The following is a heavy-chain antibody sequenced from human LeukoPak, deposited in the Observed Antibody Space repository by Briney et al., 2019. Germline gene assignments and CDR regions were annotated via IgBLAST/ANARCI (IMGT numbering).Heavy chain of an antibody. V-gene: IGHV4-39*07. J-gene: IGHJ4*02. D-gene: IGHD1-26*01. CDR3: ARGVNSGYFDY. CDR2: IYYTGTT. CDR1: GTSITLRGFY. Sequence: PSETLSLTCTVSGTSITLRGFYWGWIRQSPGSGLEWIGTIYYTGTTHHNPSLQSRVTISVDTSNNQFSLKLLSVTAADTAVYYCARGVNSGYFDYCGQGTLVTVSS.